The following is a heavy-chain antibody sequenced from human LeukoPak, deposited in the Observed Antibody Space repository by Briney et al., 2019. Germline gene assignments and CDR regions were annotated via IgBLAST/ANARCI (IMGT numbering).Heavy chain of an antibody. D-gene: IGHD3-16*01. CDR3: AREGGLSGMDV. J-gene: IGHJ6*02. V-gene: IGHV4-31*03. CDR1: GGSISRGGYY. Sequence: TSQTLSLTCTVSGGSISRGGYYWSWIRQHTGTGLEWIGYIYHSGSTYYNPSLKSRVTISVDTSKNQFSLKLSSVTAADTAVYYCAREGGLSGMDVWGQGTTVTVSS. CDR2: IYHSGST.